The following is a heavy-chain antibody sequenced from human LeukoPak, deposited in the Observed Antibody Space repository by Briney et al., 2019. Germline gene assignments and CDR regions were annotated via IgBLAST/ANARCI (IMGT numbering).Heavy chain of an antibody. V-gene: IGHV1-2*02. CDR3: AGRQSSGWYYFDY. CDR2: INPNSSST. Sequence: ASVKLSCTASGYTFTGYYMHWVRQAPGQGLERMGWINPNSSSTNYAQKFQGRVTITRDTSISTAYREWSRLRSDDTAVNYCAGRQSSGWYYFDYWGQGTLVTVSS. D-gene: IGHD6-19*01. CDR1: GYTFTGYY. J-gene: IGHJ4*02.